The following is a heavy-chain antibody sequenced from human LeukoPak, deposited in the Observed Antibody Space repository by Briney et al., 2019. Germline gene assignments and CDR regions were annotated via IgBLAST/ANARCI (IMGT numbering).Heavy chain of an antibody. J-gene: IGHJ4*02. CDR2: IRYDGNEE. V-gene: IGHV3-30*02. D-gene: IGHD2-15*01. CDR3: ARERDRRGDFDY. Sequence: GGSLRLSCAASGSTFSSSAMNWVGQAPGKGLEWVTFIRYDGNEEYYADSVKGRFTVSRDNSKNTLYLQMNSLRLEDTGVSYYARERDRRGDFDYWGQGTLVTVSS. CDR1: GSTFSSSA.